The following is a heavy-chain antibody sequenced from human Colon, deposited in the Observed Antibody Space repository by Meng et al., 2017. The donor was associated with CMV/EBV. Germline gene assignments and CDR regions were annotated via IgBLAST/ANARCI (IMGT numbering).Heavy chain of an antibody. D-gene: IGHD5-24*01. CDR2: IGTSGDT. Sequence: GESLKISCTASGFTFSTYDFHWVRQPTGKGLEWVSGIGTSGDTYYQDSVNGRITISRENAKNSCNLQMNSLRVGDTAVYYCVRRADGPWDAFDIWGQGTVVTVSS. CDR1: GFTFSTYD. CDR3: VRRADGPWDAFDI. V-gene: IGHV3-13*01. J-gene: IGHJ3*02.